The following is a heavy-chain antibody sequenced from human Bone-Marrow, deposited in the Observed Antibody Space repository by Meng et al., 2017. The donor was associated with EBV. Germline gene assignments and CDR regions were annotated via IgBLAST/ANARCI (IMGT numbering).Heavy chain of an antibody. V-gene: IGHV1-69*06. D-gene: IGHD6-19*01. J-gene: IGHJ5*02. CDR2: FLPILGAA. CDR1: GDIFTNLA. CDR3: ARDGIAVPGGSNWFDP. Sequence: HVQLVQSGAQVKKPGSSVKVSCKASGDIFTNLAFTWVRQVPGKGLEWMGGFLPILGAANYAQKFQGRLTITADKSTTTAFMELRSLRVDDTAVYFCARDGIAVPGGSNWFDPWGQGTLVTVSS.